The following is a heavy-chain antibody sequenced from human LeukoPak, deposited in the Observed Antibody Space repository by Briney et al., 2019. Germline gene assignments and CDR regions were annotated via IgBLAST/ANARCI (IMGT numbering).Heavy chain of an antibody. J-gene: IGHJ5*02. CDR2: IKPSGGST. CDR1: GYTFTSYY. D-gene: IGHD5-24*01. V-gene: IGHV1-46*01. CDR3: ARDRGEMATIGLGWFDP. Sequence: ASVKVSCKAPGYTFTSYYMHWVRQAPGQGLEWMGIIKPSGGSTSYAQKFQGRVTMPRDTSTSTVYMELSSLRSEDTAVYYCARDRGEMATIGLGWFDPWGQGTLVTVSS.